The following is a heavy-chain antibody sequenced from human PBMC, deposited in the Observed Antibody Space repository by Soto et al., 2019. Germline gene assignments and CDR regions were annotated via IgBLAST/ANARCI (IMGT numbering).Heavy chain of an antibody. J-gene: IGHJ4*02. CDR3: ARNQGGAAIDY. CDR1: GYTFTSYG. CDR2: INAYNGNT. V-gene: IGHV1-18*01. D-gene: IGHD2-15*01. Sequence: ASVKVSCKASGYTFTSYGIGWVRQAPGQELEWMGWINAYNGNTNYAQKLQGRVTMTTDTSTSTAYMELRRLRSDDTAVYSCARNQGGAAIDYWGQGTLVTVSS.